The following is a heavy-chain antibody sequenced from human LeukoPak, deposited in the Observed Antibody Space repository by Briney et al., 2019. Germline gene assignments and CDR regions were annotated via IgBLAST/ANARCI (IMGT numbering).Heavy chain of an antibody. Sequence: SETLSLTCTVSGGSISSYYWSWIRQPPGKGLEWIGYIYYSGSTNYNPSLKSRVTISVDTSKNQFSLKLSSVTAADTAVYYCARVRGGQLGGRFDYWGQGTLVTVSS. J-gene: IGHJ4*02. D-gene: IGHD3-10*01. CDR3: ARVRGGQLGGRFDY. CDR2: IYYSGST. V-gene: IGHV4-59*01. CDR1: GGSISSYY.